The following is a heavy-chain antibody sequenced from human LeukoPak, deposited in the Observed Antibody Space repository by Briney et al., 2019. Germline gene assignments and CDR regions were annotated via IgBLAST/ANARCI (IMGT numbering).Heavy chain of an antibody. V-gene: IGHV3-30*02. D-gene: IGHD6-25*01. CDR1: GFTFSSYG. CDR3: AKEAVPDY. J-gene: IGHJ4*02. Sequence: GGSLRLSCAASGFTFSSYGMHWVRQAPGKGLEWVAYIRYDGSNKHFADSVKGRFTISRDNSKNTVSLQMNSLRAEDTAVYYCAKEAVPDYWGQGTLVTVSS. CDR2: IRYDGSNK.